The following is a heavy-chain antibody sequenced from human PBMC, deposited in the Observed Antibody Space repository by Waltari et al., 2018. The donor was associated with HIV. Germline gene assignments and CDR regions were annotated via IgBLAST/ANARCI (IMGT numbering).Heavy chain of an antibody. CDR1: GYTFTDFG. CDR2: TSTAPGNT. D-gene: IGHD2-2*01. J-gene: IGHJ4*02. Sequence: QVHLVQSGDEVRKPGASVKVSCKTSGYTFTDFGVNWVRQAPGQGLEWVGWTSTAPGNTVDAQKLQGRVNMTTDTSTTTAYLEVRSRRSDDTAVYYCATSTHPVVAGAGDWGQGTLVTVSS. V-gene: IGHV1-18*04. CDR3: ATSTHPVVAGAGD.